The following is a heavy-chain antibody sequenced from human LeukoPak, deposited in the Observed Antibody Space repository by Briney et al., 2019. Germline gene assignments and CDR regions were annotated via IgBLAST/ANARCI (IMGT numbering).Heavy chain of an antibody. J-gene: IGHJ1*01. CDR2: IKQDGRDK. CDR3: ARGSPNLRYCSSTSCRTPGYFQH. CDR1: GFTFSIYW. D-gene: IGHD2-2*01. Sequence: GGSVRLSCAASGFTFSIYWMSGVPQAPGKGLEWVANIKQDGRDKYYVDSVKGRFTIYRDNAKNSLYLQMNSLRAEDTAVYYCARGSPNLRYCSSTSCRTPGYFQHWGQGTLVTVSS. V-gene: IGHV3-7*05.